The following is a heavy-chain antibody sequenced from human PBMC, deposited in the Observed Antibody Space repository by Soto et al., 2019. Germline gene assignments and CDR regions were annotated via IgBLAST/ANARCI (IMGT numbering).Heavy chain of an antibody. Sequence: PGGSLRLSCAASGFTFSSYATHWVRQAPGKGLEWVAVISYDGSNKYYADSVKGRFTISRDNSKNTLYLQMNSLRAEDTAVYYCARGGITGTMYYGMDVWGQGTTVTVSS. V-gene: IGHV3-30-3*01. CDR2: ISYDGSNK. CDR3: ARGGITGTMYYGMDV. CDR1: GFTFSSYA. D-gene: IGHD1-7*01. J-gene: IGHJ6*02.